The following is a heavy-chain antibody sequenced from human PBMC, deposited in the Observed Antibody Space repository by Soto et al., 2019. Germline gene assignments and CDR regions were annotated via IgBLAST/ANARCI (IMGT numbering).Heavy chain of an antibody. V-gene: IGHV1-69*12. J-gene: IGHJ4*02. CDR2: IIPIFGTA. Sequence: QVQLVQSGAEVKKPGSSVKVSCKASGGTFSSYAISWVRQAPGQGLEWMGGIIPIFGTANYAQKFQGRVTITADDSTSTAYMELSSLRSEDTAVYYCARGNLVSEAPAGTDWYYWGQGTLVTVSS. CDR3: ARGNLVSEAPAGTDWYY. CDR1: GGTFSSYA. D-gene: IGHD6-13*01.